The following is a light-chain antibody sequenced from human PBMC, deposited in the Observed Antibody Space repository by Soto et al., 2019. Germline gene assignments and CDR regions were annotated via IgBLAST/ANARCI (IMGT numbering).Light chain of an antibody. Sequence: EIVLTQSPGTLSLSPGERATVSCRASQRVSSSYLAWYQQKPGQAPRVLIYGASSRATGIPDRFSGSGSGTDFTLTISRLEPEDFAVYYCQQYGSSPPNTFGQGTKLEIK. CDR3: QQYGSSPPNT. CDR1: QRVSSSY. CDR2: GAS. J-gene: IGKJ2*01. V-gene: IGKV3-20*01.